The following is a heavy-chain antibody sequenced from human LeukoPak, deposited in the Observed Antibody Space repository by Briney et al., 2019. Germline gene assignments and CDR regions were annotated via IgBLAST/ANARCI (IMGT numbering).Heavy chain of an antibody. CDR2: INPNSGGT. CDR3: AREMTTVTTLGSFDY. V-gene: IGHV1-2*02. D-gene: IGHD4-17*01. Sequence: ASVKVSCKASGYTFTGYYMHWVRQAPGQGLEWMVWINPNSGGTNYAQKFQGRVTMTRDTSISTAYMELSRLRSDDTAVYYCAREMTTVTTLGSFDYWGQGTLVTVSS. J-gene: IGHJ4*02. CDR1: GYTFTGYY.